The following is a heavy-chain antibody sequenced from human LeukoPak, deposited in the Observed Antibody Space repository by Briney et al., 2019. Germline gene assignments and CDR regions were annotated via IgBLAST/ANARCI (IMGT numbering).Heavy chain of an antibody. V-gene: IGHV3-48*03. D-gene: IGHD3-10*01. CDR2: ISSSGSTT. CDR1: GFTFSSYE. CDR3: AKDGLVWFGELN. J-gene: IGHJ4*02. Sequence: GGSLRLSCAASGFTFSSYEMNWVRQAPGKGLEWVSYISSSGSTTYYADSVKGRFTISRDNSKNTLYLQMNSLRAEDTAVYYCAKDGLVWFGELNWGQGTLVIVSS.